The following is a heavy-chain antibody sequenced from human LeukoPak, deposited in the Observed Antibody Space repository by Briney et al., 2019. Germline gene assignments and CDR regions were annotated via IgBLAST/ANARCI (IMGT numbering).Heavy chain of an antibody. Sequence: GGSLRLSCAASGFTFSTYGMHWVRQAPGKGLEWVAFIRYDGSNKYYADSVKGRFAISRDDSKNTLYLQMNSLRAEDTAVYYCATPVRVYCSGGSCYGGFDYWGQGTLVTVSS. CDR2: IRYDGSNK. V-gene: IGHV3-30*02. J-gene: IGHJ4*02. CDR3: ATPVRVYCSGGSCYGGFDY. D-gene: IGHD2-15*01. CDR1: GFTFSTYG.